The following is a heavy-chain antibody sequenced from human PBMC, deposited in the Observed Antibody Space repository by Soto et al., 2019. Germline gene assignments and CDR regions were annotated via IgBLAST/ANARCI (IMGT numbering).Heavy chain of an antibody. CDR2: IDYSGNT. D-gene: IGHD3-3*01. CDR1: GVSITSGDYY. J-gene: IGHJ5*02. Sequence: QVQLQESGPGLAETLSLTCTVSGVSITSGDYYWNWIRQPPGKGLEWIGNIDYSGNTYYNPSLKSRVTISVDTSKNQFSLKLRSVTAADTAVYYCASFGVAAMNWFDPWGQGTLVTVSS. V-gene: IGHV4-30-4*01. CDR3: ASFGVAAMNWFDP.